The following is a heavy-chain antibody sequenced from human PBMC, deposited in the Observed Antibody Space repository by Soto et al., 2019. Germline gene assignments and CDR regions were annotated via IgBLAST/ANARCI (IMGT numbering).Heavy chain of an antibody. V-gene: IGHV3-23*01. J-gene: IGHJ5*02. Sequence: EVQLLQSGGGWVQPGGSLRLSCAASGFTFSNYAMAWVRQAPGKGLEWVSSISGSGVIKYYADSVQGRFTISRDNSNNTLSVQMNSLIVEDTAIYYCAKDLTSMVRVVLPSPWGQGILVTVSS. CDR2: ISGSGVIK. CDR3: AKDLTSMVRVVLPSP. D-gene: IGHD3-10*01. CDR1: GFTFSNYA.